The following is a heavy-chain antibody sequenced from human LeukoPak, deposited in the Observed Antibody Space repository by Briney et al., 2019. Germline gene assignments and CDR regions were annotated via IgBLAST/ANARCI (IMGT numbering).Heavy chain of an antibody. V-gene: IGHV4-39*01. Sequence: SETLSLTCTVSGASINSNNYYWGWIRQPPGKGLEWIGTFFYSRSTYYNPSLKSRVTISVDTSKNQFSLKLSSVTAADTTVYYRVGGGYSGYDLGSFDYWGRGSLVTVSS. CDR2: FFYSRST. CDR1: GASINSNNYY. D-gene: IGHD5-12*01. CDR3: VGGGYSGYDLGSFDY. J-gene: IGHJ4*02.